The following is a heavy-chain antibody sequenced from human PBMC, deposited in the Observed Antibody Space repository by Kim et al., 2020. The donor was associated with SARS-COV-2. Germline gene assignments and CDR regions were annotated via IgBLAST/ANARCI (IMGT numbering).Heavy chain of an antibody. Sequence: PSLKCRVTISVDTSKNQFSLKLSSVAAADTAVYYSARADSSGYYYTTLDYWGQGTLVTVSS. D-gene: IGHD3-22*01. V-gene: IGHV4-59*01. CDR3: ARADSSGYYYTTLDY. J-gene: IGHJ4*02.